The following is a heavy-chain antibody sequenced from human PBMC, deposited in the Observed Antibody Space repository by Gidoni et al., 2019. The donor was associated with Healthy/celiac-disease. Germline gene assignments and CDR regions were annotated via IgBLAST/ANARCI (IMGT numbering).Heavy chain of an antibody. J-gene: IGHJ4*02. CDR1: VGTFSSYA. CDR3: ASNSESRIVATIMDY. CDR2: IIPIFGTA. Sequence: QVQLVQSGAEVKKPGSSVKVSCKASVGTFSSYAISWVRQAPGQGLEWMGGIIPIFGTANYAQKFQGRVTITADESTSTAYMELSSLRSEDTAVYYCASNSESRIVATIMDYWGQGTLVTVSS. D-gene: IGHD5-12*01. V-gene: IGHV1-69*01.